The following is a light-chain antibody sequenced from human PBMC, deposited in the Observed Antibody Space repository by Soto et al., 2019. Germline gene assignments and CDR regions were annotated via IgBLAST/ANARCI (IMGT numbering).Light chain of an antibody. J-gene: IGLJ1*01. CDR1: SNDVANYNL. Sequence: TQPPPMSGSPVQSMTLAFAGTSNDVANYNLVSWYQQHPGKPPKPKIYEVTQWPPGVSNRFSGCKSGNTASLTISGLQAEDEADYYCCSYVGSSTSYVFGTGTKVTVL. CDR2: EVT. CDR3: CSYVGSSTSYV. V-gene: IGLV2-23*02.